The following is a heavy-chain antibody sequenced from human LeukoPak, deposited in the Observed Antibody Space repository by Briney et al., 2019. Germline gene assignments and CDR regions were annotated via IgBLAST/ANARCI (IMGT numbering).Heavy chain of an antibody. V-gene: IGHV3-23*01. CDR2: LSGSGDST. CDR1: GFTFSSYS. J-gene: IGHJ6*03. Sequence: GGSLRLSCAASGFTFSSYSMNWVRQAPEKGLEWVSTLSGSGDSTYYADSVKGRFTISRDNSKNTLFLEMNRLRAEDTAIYYCAKEAYYDILSGSEAEGFMDVWGKGTAVIVSS. CDR3: AKEAYYDILSGSEAEGFMDV. D-gene: IGHD3-9*01.